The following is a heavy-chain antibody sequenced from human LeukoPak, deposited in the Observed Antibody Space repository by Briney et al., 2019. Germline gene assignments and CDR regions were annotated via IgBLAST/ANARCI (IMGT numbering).Heavy chain of an antibody. CDR3: ARHRYYYRSGSYYGAPYYMDV. J-gene: IGHJ6*03. D-gene: IGHD3-10*01. CDR2: IYTSGST. V-gene: IGHV4-61*02. Sequence: PSQTLSLTCTVSGGSINSGSYYWSWIRQPAGKGLEWIGRIYTSGSTNYNPSLKSRVTISLDTSKNQFSLKLSSVTAADTAVYYCARHRYYYRSGSYYGAPYYMDVWGKGTTVTISS. CDR1: GGSINSGSYY.